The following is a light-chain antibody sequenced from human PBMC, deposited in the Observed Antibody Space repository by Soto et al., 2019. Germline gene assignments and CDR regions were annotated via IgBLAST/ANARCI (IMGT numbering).Light chain of an antibody. CDR3: QESYNTPCT. J-gene: IGKJ4*01. CDR2: SAS. CDR1: QEINSY. Sequence: DIQMTQSPSSLSASVGDTITITCRASQEINSYVNWYMKKPGKAPDLLIYSASNLRSRVPSRFSGSGSGTDFTLPISILQPEDSANEYCQESYNTPCTFGGGDKV. V-gene: IGKV1-39*01.